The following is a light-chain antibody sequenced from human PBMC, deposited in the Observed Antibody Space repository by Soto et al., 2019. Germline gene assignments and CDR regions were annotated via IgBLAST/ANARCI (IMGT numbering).Light chain of an antibody. Sequence: QSVLTXPASVSGSPGQSXTXXXTXXXXXXGGYNYGSWYQQHPGKAPKLMIYEVSNRPSGVSNRFSGSKSGNTASLTISGLQAEDEADYYCSSYTSSSTLVVFGGGTKLTVL. J-gene: IGLJ2*01. CDR1: XXXXGGYNY. CDR2: EVS. CDR3: SSYTSSSTLVV. V-gene: IGLV2-14*01.